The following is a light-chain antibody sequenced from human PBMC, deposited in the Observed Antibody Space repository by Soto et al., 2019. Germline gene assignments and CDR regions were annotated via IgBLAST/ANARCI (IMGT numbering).Light chain of an antibody. CDR3: LQDCNNAQT. J-gene: IGKJ1*01. V-gene: IGKV1-5*03. CDR2: KAS. Sequence: DIQMTQSPSTLSGSVGARVTITCRASPTISSWLAWYQPKPGKAPKFLFYKASTFKSGVPARFSGSGSGTEFTLTISSLQPDEFATYYCLQDCNNAQTVAQGTKVDIK. CDR1: PTISSW.